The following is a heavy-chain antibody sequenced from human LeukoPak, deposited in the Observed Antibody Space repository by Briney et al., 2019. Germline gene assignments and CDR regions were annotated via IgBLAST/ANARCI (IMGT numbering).Heavy chain of an antibody. D-gene: IGHD4-17*01. Sequence: SETLSLTCTVSGGSISSYYWSWIRQPPGKGLEWIGYIYYSGSTNYNPSLKSRVTISVDTSKNQFSLKLSSVTAADTAVYYCAKDSRSTVTRGWNWFDPWGQGTLVTVSS. CDR2: IYYSGST. J-gene: IGHJ5*02. CDR3: AKDSRSTVTRGWNWFDP. CDR1: GGSISSYY. V-gene: IGHV4-59*12.